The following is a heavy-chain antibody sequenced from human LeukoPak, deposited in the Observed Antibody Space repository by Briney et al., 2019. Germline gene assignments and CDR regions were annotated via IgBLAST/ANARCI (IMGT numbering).Heavy chain of an antibody. V-gene: IGHV3-53*01. Sequence: GGSLRLSCAASGFTVSSNYMSWVRQAPGKGLEWVSVIYSGGSTYYADSVKGRFTISRDNSKNTLYLQMNSLRAEDTAVYYCARICSSTSCASYYYYYMDVWGKGATVTVSS. D-gene: IGHD2-2*01. CDR3: ARICSSTSCASYYYYYMDV. J-gene: IGHJ6*03. CDR1: GFTVSSNY. CDR2: IYSGGST.